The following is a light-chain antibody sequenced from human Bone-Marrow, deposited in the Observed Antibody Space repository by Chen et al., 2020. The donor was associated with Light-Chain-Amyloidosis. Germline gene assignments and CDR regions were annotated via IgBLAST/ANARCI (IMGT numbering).Light chain of an antibody. CDR2: DYS. J-gene: IGLJ3*02. CDR3: QVWDRSSDRPV. CDR1: NIGSTS. V-gene: IGLV3-21*02. Sequence: SYVLTQPSSVSVATGQTATISCGGNNIGSTSVHWYQQTQGQAPLLVVYDYSDRPSGIPERLSGSNSGNTATLHISRVEAGDEADYYCQVWDRSSDRPVFGGGTKLTVL.